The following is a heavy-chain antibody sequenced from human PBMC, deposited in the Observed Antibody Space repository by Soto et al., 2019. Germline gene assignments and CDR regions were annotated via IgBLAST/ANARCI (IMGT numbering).Heavy chain of an antibody. CDR3: ARDSGYDSPFYWYFDL. J-gene: IGHJ2*01. Sequence: ASAKVSCKASGYTFTSYGISWVRQAPGQGLEWMGWISAYNGNTNYAQKLQGRVTMTTDTSTSTAYMELRSLRSDDTAVYYCARDSGYDSPFYWYFDLWGRGTLVTVSS. V-gene: IGHV1-18*01. CDR2: ISAYNGNT. CDR1: GYTFTSYG. D-gene: IGHD5-12*01.